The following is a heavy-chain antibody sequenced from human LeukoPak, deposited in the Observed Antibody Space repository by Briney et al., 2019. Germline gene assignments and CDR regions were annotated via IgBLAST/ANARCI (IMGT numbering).Heavy chain of an antibody. Sequence: SETLSLTCTVSGGSISSYYWSWIRQPPGKGLEWIGYIYYSGSTNYNPSLKSRVTISVDTSKNQFSLKLRSVIAADTAVYYCARVGVDTAMVDYWGQGTLVTVSS. CDR2: IYYSGST. V-gene: IGHV4-59*01. D-gene: IGHD5-18*01. CDR1: GGSISSYY. J-gene: IGHJ4*02. CDR3: ARVGVDTAMVDY.